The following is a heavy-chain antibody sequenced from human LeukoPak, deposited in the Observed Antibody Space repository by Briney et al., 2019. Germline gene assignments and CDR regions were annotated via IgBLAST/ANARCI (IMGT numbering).Heavy chain of an antibody. J-gene: IGHJ4*02. CDR1: GYTFTSYD. Sequence: VASVKVSCKASGYTFTSYDINWVRQATGQGLEWMGWMNPNSGNTGYAQKFQGRVTMTRNTSISTAYMELSSLRSEDTAVYYCARAARDYYDRSGYFDYWGQGTLVTVSS. CDR3: ARAARDYYDRSGYFDY. D-gene: IGHD3-22*01. CDR2: MNPNSGNT. V-gene: IGHV1-8*01.